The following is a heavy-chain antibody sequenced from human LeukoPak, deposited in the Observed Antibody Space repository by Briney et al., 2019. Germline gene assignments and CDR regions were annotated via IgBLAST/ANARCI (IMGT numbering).Heavy chain of an antibody. D-gene: IGHD5-18*01. CDR3: ARVPRGYSPWVDY. CDR1: GFTFSSYS. CDR2: ISRSSSTI. J-gene: IGHJ4*02. V-gene: IGHV3-48*04. Sequence: PGGSLRLPCAASGFTFSSYSMNWLRQAPGKGLEWVSYISRSSSTIYYADSVKGRFTISRDNAKNSLYLQMNSLRAEDTAVYYCARVPRGYSPWVDYWGQGTLVTVSS.